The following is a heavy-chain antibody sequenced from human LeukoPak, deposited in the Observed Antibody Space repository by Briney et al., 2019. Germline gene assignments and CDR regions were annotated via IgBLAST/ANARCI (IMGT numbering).Heavy chain of an antibody. V-gene: IGHV3-30*04. J-gene: IGHJ4*02. CDR3: ARDRAIAVAGNFDY. Sequence: PGRSLRLSCAASGFTFSSYAMHWVRQAPGKGLEWVAVISYDGSNKYYADSVKGRFTISRDSSKNTLYLQMNSLRAEDTAVYYCARDRAIAVAGNFDYWGQGTLVTVSS. CDR2: ISYDGSNK. CDR1: GFTFSSYA. D-gene: IGHD6-19*01.